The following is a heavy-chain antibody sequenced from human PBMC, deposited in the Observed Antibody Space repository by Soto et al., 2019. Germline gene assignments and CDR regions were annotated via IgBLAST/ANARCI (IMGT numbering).Heavy chain of an antibody. V-gene: IGHV3-72*01. Sequence: EVQLVESGGGLVQPGGSLRLSCVASGFTFSDSYMDWVRQAPGKGLEWVGRIRNKATSYTTEYAASVKGRFIISRDDSKNSLYLQMNSLKGEETAVYYCVKGHLDIDNWSKGTLVTVSS. D-gene: IGHD1-1*01. CDR3: VKGHLDIDN. CDR1: GFTFSDSY. CDR2: IRNKATSYTT. J-gene: IGHJ4*02.